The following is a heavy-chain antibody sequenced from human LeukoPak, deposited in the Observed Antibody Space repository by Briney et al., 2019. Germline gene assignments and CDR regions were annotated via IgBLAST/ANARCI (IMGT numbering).Heavy chain of an antibody. D-gene: IGHD5-24*01. CDR3: ARGGGDGYKADWYFDL. J-gene: IGHJ2*01. CDR2: IIPIFGTA. V-gene: IGHV1-69*13. Sequence: ASVKVSCKASGGTFSSYAISWVRQAPGQGLEWMGGIIPIFGTANYAQKFQGRVTITADESTSTAYMELSSLRSEDTAVYYCARGGGDGYKADWYFDLWGRGTLVTVSS. CDR1: GGTFSSYA.